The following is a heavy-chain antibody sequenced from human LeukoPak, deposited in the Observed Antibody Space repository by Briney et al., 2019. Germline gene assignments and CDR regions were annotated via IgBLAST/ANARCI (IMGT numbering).Heavy chain of an antibody. CDR1: GGSISSSTNW. CDR3: ARGQEYYYMDV. J-gene: IGHJ6*03. V-gene: IGHV4-4*02. Sequence: PSETLSLTCAVSGGSISSSTNWWSWVRQPPGKGLEWIGEIYHSGGTNYNPSLKSRVTISVDKSKNQFSLKLSSVTAADTAVYYCARGQEYYYMDVWGKGTTVTVSS. CDR2: IYHSGGT.